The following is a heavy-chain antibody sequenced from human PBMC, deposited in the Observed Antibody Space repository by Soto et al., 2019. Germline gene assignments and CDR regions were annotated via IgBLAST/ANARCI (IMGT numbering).Heavy chain of an antibody. Sequence: GWSLRLSCTGPGFTFGDYAMGWVRRAPGKGLEWVGFIRSKAYVGTTEWAASVRGRFTFSRDDSKRIAYLQMNSLKTEDTGVYWCTRGTRPYRMDGWGQGTTVTVS. V-gene: IGHV3-49*04. CDR1: GFTFGDYA. D-gene: IGHD6-6*01. CDR3: TRGTRPYRMDG. J-gene: IGHJ6*02. CDR2: IRSKAYVGTT.